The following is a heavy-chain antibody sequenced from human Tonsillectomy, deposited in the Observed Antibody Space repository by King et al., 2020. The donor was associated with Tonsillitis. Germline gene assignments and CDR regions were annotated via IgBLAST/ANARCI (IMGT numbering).Heavy chain of an antibody. CDR1: GFAFESYG. CDR2: IWYGGSGK. CDR3: ARETARSGWYADY. D-gene: IGHD6-19*01. Sequence: VQLVESGGGVVQPGRSLGLSCAASGFAFESYGMHGVRQAPGKGLAWVAVIWYGGSGKYYADFVRGRFTISRDNSMSTVYLQMSSRSVEETAVYYCARETARSGWYADYRGQGTLVTLSS. J-gene: IGHJ4*02. V-gene: IGHV3-33*01.